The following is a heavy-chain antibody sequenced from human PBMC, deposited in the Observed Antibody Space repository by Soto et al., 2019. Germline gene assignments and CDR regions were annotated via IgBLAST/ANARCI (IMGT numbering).Heavy chain of an antibody. CDR3: ASSYYGDYELLGY. D-gene: IGHD4-17*01. J-gene: IGHJ4*02. V-gene: IGHV1-69*13. CDR2: IIPIFGTA. CDR1: GGTFSSYA. Sequence: GASVKVSCKASGGTFSSYAISWVRQAPGQGLEWMGGIIPIFGTANYAQKFQGRVTITADESTSTAYMELSSLRSEDTAVYYCASSYYGDYELLGYWGQGTLVTVSS.